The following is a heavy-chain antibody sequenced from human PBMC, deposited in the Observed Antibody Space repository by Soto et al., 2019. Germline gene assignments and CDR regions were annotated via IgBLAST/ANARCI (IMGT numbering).Heavy chain of an antibody. D-gene: IGHD4-17*01. CDR1: GFTFSSYS. CDR3: ARYYGEGDYFDY. V-gene: IGHV3-21*01. J-gene: IGHJ4*02. CDR2: ISSSSSYI. Sequence: GGSLRLSCAASGFTFSSYSMNWVRQAPGKGLEWVSSISSSSSYIYYADSVKGRFTISRDNAKNSLYLQMNSLRAEDTAVYYCARYYGEGDYFDYWGQGTLVTVSS.